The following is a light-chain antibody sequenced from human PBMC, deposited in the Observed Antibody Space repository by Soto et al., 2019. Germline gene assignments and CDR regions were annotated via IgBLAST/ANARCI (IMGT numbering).Light chain of an antibody. J-gene: IGLJ1*01. Sequence: QSVLTQPASVSGSPGQSITISCTETSSDVGSYNLVSWYQQHPGKAPKLMIYEGSKRPSGVSNRFSGSKSGNTASLTISGHQAEDEADYYCCSYAGSRVFGNGTKVTVL. V-gene: IGLV2-23*01. CDR3: CSYAGSRV. CDR1: SSDVGSYNL. CDR2: EGS.